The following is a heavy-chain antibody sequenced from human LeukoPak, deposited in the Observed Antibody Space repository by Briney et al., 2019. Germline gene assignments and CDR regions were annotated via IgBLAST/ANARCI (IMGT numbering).Heavy chain of an antibody. CDR3: ARVRWGDFSPQCDY. CDR2: ISSRSGYI. CDR1: GFMLDTYS. D-gene: IGHD2-21*02. Sequence: GGSLRLSCVGSGFMLDTYSMNWVRQAPGKGLEWVSSISSRSGYIYYADSVKGRFTISRDNANNSVYLQMNRLKAEDTAAYYCARVRWGDFSPQCDYWGQGTLITVSS. J-gene: IGHJ4*02. V-gene: IGHV3-21*01.